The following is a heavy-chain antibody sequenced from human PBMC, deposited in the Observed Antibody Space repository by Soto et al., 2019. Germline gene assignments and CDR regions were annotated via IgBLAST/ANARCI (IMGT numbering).Heavy chain of an antibody. J-gene: IGHJ5*02. CDR2: IYPGDSDT. D-gene: IGHD2-2*01. V-gene: IGHV5-51*01. CDR3: ASGGGCSSTRCSSTHLFDP. CDR1: GYSFTSYW. Sequence: GESLKISCKGSGYSFTSYWIGWVRQMPGKGLEWMGIIYPGDSDTRYSPSFQGQVTLSADKSISTAYLQWGILKASDTAMYYFASGGGCSSTRCSSTHLFDPWGQGTLVTVSS.